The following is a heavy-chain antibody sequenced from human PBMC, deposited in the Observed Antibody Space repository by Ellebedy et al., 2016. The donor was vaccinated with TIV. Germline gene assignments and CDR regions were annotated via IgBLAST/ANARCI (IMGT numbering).Heavy chain of an antibody. CDR2: ISAYNGKT. Sequence: AASVKVSCKASGYTFTSYGISWVRQAPGQGLEWMGWISAYNGKTTYAQKLQGRVTMTTDTSTSTAYMELGSLRSDDTAVYYCARDVIRSLDRGVRGVRGTGAYWGQGTLVTVSS. V-gene: IGHV1-18*01. CDR3: ARDVIRSLDRGVRGVRGTGAY. J-gene: IGHJ4*02. D-gene: IGHD3-10*01. CDR1: GYTFTSYG.